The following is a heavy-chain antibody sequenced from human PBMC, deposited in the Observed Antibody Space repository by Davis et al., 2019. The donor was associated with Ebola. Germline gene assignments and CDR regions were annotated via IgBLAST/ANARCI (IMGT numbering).Heavy chain of an antibody. CDR3: AKDALLLAAGDY. D-gene: IGHD6-13*01. V-gene: IGHV3-30-3*01. CDR2: ISYDGSNK. J-gene: IGHJ4*02. CDR1: GFTFSSYA. Sequence: GESLKISCAASGFTFSSYAMHWVRQAPGKGLEWVAVISYDGSNKYYADSVKGRFTISRDNSKNTLYLQMNSLRAEDTAVYYCAKDALLLAAGDYWGQGTLVTVSS.